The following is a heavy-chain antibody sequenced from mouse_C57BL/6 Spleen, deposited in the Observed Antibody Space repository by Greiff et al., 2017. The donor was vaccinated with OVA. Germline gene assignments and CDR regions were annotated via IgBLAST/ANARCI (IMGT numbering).Heavy chain of an antibody. CDR2: IDPSDSYT. Sequence: VQLKESGAELVKPGASVKLSCTASGFNIKDYYMHWVKQRTEQGLEWIGRIDPSDSYTNYNQKFKGKATLTVDTSSSTAYMQLSSLTSEDSAVYYGARREGNGNYWYFDVWGTGTTVTVSS. CDR3: ARREGNGNYWYFDV. D-gene: IGHD2-1*01. J-gene: IGHJ1*03. V-gene: IGHV14-2*01. CDR1: GFNIKDYY.